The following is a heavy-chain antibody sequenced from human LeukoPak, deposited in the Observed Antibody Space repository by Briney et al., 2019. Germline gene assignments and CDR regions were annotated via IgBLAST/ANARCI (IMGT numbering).Heavy chain of an antibody. J-gene: IGHJ3*02. V-gene: IGHV3-48*03. D-gene: IGHD3-10*01. Sequence: HPGGSLRLSCAASGFTFSSYEMNWVRQAPGKGLEWVSYISSSGSTIYYADSVKGRFTISRDNAKNSLYLQMNSLRAEDTAVYYCARDSPYYSPKGAFDIWGQGTMVTVSS. CDR3: ARDSPYYSPKGAFDI. CDR1: GFTFSSYE. CDR2: ISSSGSTI.